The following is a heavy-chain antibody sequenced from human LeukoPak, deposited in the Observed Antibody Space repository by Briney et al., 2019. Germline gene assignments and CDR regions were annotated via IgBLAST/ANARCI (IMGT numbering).Heavy chain of an antibody. CDR3: AKEVYYYGSGSYYSANYIDY. V-gene: IGHV3-23*01. Sequence: SGGSLRLSCAASGFTFSTYAMRWVRQAPGKGLEWVSAISGSGGYTYYADSVKGRFTISRDNSKNTLYLEMNSLRAEDTAVYYCAKEVYYYGSGSYYSANYIDYWGQGTLVTVSS. CDR1: GFTFSTYA. J-gene: IGHJ4*02. CDR2: ISGSGGYT. D-gene: IGHD3-10*01.